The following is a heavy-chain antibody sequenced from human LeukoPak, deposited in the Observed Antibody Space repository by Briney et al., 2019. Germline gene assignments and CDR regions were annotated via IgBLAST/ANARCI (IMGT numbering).Heavy chain of an antibody. CDR2: IIPIFGTA. Sequence: SVKVSCKASGGTFSSYAISWVRQAPGQGLEWMGGIIPIFGTANYAQKFQGRVTITADESTTTAYMELSSLRSEDTAVYYCARSPWDDLGAFDIWGQGAMVTVSS. V-gene: IGHV1-69*13. CDR3: ARSPWDDLGAFDI. D-gene: IGHD1-26*01. J-gene: IGHJ3*02. CDR1: GGTFSSYA.